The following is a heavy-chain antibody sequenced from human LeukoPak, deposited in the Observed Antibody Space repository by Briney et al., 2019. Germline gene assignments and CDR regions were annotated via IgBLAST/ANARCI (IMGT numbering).Heavy chain of an antibody. V-gene: IGHV1-8*01. CDR1: GGTFTSYD. Sequence: GSSVKVSCKASGGTFTSYDINWVRQATGQGLEWMGWMNPNSGNTGYAQKFQGRVTMTRNTSISTAYMELSSLRSEDTAVYYCARGNVLLWFGELFDYWGQGTLVTVSS. CDR3: ARGNVLLWFGELFDY. J-gene: IGHJ4*02. D-gene: IGHD3-10*01. CDR2: MNPNSGNT.